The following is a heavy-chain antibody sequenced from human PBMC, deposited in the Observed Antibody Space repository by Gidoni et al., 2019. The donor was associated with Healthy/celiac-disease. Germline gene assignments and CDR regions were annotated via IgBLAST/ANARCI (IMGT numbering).Heavy chain of an antibody. CDR3: TTDDYYDSSGYDAFDI. Sequence: EVQLVESGGGLVKPGGSLRLSCAASGFTFRNAWMSWVRQAPGKGLEWVGRIKSKTDGGTTDYAAPVKGRFTISRDDSKNTLYLQMNSLKTEDTAVYYCTTDDYYDSSGYDAFDIWGQGTMVTVSS. CDR2: IKSKTDGGTT. J-gene: IGHJ3*02. CDR1: GFTFRNAW. V-gene: IGHV3-15*01. D-gene: IGHD3-22*01.